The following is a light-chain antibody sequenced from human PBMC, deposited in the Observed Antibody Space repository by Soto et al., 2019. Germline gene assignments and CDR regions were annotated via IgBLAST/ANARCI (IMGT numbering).Light chain of an antibody. CDR1: SSDVGDYNY. J-gene: IGLJ3*02. CDR3: SSYAGSNNWV. V-gene: IGLV2-8*01. Sequence: QSVLTKPPSASGSPGQSVTISCTGTSSDVGDYNYVSWYQQHPGKAPKLMIYEVSKRPSGVPDRFSGSKSGNTASLTVSGLQAEDEDDYYCSSYAGSNNWVVGGGTKLTVL. CDR2: EVS.